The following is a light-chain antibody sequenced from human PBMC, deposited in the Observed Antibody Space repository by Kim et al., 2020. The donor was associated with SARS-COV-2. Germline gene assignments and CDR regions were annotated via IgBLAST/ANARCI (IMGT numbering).Light chain of an antibody. J-gene: IGKJ1*01. CDR1: RSIRSSY. CDR3: QQYVSSPRT. Sequence: PRETAARCCRASRSIRSSYLAWYQQKPGQAPRILIYGEASRATGIPDRFSGSGSGTDFTLTISRLEPEDFAVYYCQQYVSSPRTFGQGTKVDIK. V-gene: IGKV3-20*01. CDR2: GEA.